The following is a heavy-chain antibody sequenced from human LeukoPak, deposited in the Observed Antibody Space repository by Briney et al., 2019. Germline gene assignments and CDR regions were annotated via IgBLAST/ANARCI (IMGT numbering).Heavy chain of an antibody. V-gene: IGHV4-4*07. CDR3: ARDFTSKNWFDT. Sequence: PSETLSLTCTVFGGSITTYSWSWIRQPAGRGLEWIGRFYSSGSTAYNPSLKSRVTMSVDTSENQVSLKLSSVTAADTAIYYCARDFTSKNWFDTWGQGTLVTVSS. J-gene: IGHJ5*02. CDR2: FYSSGST. D-gene: IGHD2/OR15-2a*01. CDR1: GGSITTYS.